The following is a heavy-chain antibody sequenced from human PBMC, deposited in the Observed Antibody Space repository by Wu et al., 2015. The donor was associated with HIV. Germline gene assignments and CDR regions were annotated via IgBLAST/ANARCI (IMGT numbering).Heavy chain of an antibody. D-gene: IGHD2/OR15-2a*01. J-gene: IGHJ1*01. V-gene: IGHV1-24*01. CDR2: FDPEEGKT. CDR3: TAHAGDIWSMGLPY. CDR1: GHSLSKLA. Sequence: HVQLEQPGAVVRKPGASVTVPCKVSGHSLSKLAIQWVRQTPGKGLEWMGGFDPEEGKTIYAQRFQGRVAMTEDRSTDTAYMDLNRLTSEDTAVFYXTAHAGDIWSMGLPYXGQGTLVTVAS.